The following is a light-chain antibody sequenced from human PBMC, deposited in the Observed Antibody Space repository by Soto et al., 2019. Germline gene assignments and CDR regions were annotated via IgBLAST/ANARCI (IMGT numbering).Light chain of an antibody. Sequence: DIKMNQSPSSLSASVGDRVTITCQASQDITNYLNWYQQKPGKAPTLLIYHAANLETGVPSRFRGSGYGKEFNFKIHSLQPEDIATYFCQQYDNVPPTLGHGTNVDIK. J-gene: IGKJ3*01. CDR1: QDITNY. V-gene: IGKV1-33*01. CDR2: HAA. CDR3: QQYDNVPPT.